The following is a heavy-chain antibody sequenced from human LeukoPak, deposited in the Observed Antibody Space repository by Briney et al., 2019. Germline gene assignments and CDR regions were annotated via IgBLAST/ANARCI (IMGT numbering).Heavy chain of an antibody. CDR1: GFTFSKYA. D-gene: IGHD2-15*01. V-gene: IGHV3-30-3*01. CDR2: IAYDGSHK. J-gene: IGHJ5*02. Sequence: GGSLRLSCAASGFTFSKYAFHWVRQAPGKGLEWVAIIAYDGSHKYYADSVKGRFSISRDNSNNTVLLQMNSLRTADTAVYYCSRGQLYCSDGSCGGHNWFDPWGQGTLVTVSS. CDR3: SRGQLYCSDGSCGGHNWFDP.